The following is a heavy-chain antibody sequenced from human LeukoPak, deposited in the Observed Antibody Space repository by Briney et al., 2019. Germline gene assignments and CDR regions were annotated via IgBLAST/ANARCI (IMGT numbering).Heavy chain of an antibody. CDR3: AKVVRGYCSGGSCPEPYYYYYYMDV. Sequence: TGGSLRLSCAASGFTFSNYVMSWVRQAPGKGLEWVSAIGGGATTYYADYVKGRFTISRDNSKNTLYLQMNSLRAEDTAVYYCAKVVRGYCSGGSCPEPYYYYYYMDVWGKGTTVTVSS. CDR2: IGGGATT. D-gene: IGHD2-15*01. V-gene: IGHV3-23*01. J-gene: IGHJ6*03. CDR1: GFTFSNYV.